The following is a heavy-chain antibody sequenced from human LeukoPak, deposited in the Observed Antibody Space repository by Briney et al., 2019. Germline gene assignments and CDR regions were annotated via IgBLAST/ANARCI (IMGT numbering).Heavy chain of an antibody. Sequence: GGSLRLSCAASGFTFSSYWMHWVRQAPGKGLVWVSRINSDGSSTSYADSVKGRFTISRDNAKNTLYLQMNSLRAEDTAVYYCARDTYYYDSSGYYLLDYWGQGTLVTVSS. J-gene: IGHJ4*02. CDR3: ARDTYYYDSSGYYLLDY. CDR2: INSDGSST. D-gene: IGHD3-22*01. V-gene: IGHV3-74*01. CDR1: GFTFSSYW.